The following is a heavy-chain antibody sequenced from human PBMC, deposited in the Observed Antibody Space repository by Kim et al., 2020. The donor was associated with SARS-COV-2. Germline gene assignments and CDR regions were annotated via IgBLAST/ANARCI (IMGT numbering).Heavy chain of an antibody. D-gene: IGHD3-22*01. CDR3: ARDSYYYDSSGTTYEGY. V-gene: IGHV3-48*02. CDR2: ISSSSSTI. CDR1: GFTFSSYS. J-gene: IGHJ4*02. Sequence: GGSLRLSCAASGFTFSSYSMNWVRQAPGKGLEWVSYISSSSSTIYYADSVKGRFTISRDNAKNSLYLQMKSLRDEDTAVYYCARDSYYYDSSGTTYEGYWGQGTLVTVSS.